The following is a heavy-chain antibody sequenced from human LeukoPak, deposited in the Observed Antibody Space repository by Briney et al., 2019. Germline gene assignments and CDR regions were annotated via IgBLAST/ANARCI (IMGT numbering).Heavy chain of an antibody. J-gene: IGHJ4*02. CDR2: IYSSYFT. Sequence: SETLSLTCTVAGDSMSVDSWSWLRQPAGKELEWIGRIYSSYFTEYNLSLDGRVTMSIDTSKNQFSLMLDSVTAADTAVYYCATVHIVSGPYFDSWGQGALVTVSS. V-gene: IGHV4-4*07. D-gene: IGHD3-10*01. CDR1: GDSMSVDS. CDR3: ATVHIVSGPYFDS.